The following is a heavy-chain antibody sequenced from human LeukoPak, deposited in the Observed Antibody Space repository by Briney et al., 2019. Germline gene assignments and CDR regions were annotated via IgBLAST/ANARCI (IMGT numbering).Heavy chain of an antibody. D-gene: IGHD6-13*01. V-gene: IGHV3-74*01. CDR3: PILAAAGTADY. CDR2: INSDGSST. J-gene: IGHJ4*02. CDR1: GGSISSSSYY. Sequence: PSETLSLTCTVSGGSISSSSYYWGWIRQPPGKGLEWVSRINSDGSSTSYADSVKGRFTISRDNAKNTLSLQMNSLRAEDTAFYYCPILAAAGTADYWGQGTLVTVSS.